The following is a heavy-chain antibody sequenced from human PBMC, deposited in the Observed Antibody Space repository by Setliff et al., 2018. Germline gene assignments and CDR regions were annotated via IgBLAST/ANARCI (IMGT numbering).Heavy chain of an antibody. V-gene: IGHV4-34*01. J-gene: IGHJ4*02. D-gene: IGHD2-15*01. CDR3: ARASVVHAIAVGY. CDR2: INHRGFT. CDR1: GESFDNHY. Sequence: SETLSLTCAVYGESFDNHYWTWIRQPPGERLEWIGEINHRGFTDYKPSLKSRVTMSVDTSKNQFSLNLTSVTAADTAVYYCARASVVHAIAVGYWGQGTLVTVSS.